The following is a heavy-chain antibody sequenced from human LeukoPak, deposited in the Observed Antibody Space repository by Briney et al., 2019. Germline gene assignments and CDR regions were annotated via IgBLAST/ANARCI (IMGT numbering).Heavy chain of an antibody. D-gene: IGHD2-15*01. V-gene: IGHV6-1*01. CDR2: TYYRSKWYY. CDR3: ARDPGYYYAMDV. CDR1: GDSVSSNTAA. Sequence: SQTHSLTCAVSGDSVSSNTAAWNWVRHSPSRGLEWLGRTYYRSKWYYDYATSVSSRMAINPDTSKKLFSLQLNSVTPEDTAVYYCARDPGYYYAMDVWGQGTTVTVSS. J-gene: IGHJ6*02.